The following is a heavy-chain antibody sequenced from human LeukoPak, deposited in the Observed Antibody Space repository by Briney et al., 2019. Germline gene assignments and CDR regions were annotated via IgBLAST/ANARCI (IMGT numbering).Heavy chain of an antibody. D-gene: IGHD1-26*01. CDR1: GFTFSSYA. Sequence: GGSLRLSCAASGFTFSSYAMSWVRQAPGKGLEWVSGISGSGDSTYYADSVKGRFTISRDTSKNTLYLQMNSLRAEDTALYYCAKDGDTVSGTYYFDMDVWGKGTTVTISS. CDR2: ISGSGDST. CDR3: AKDGDTVSGTYYFDMDV. J-gene: IGHJ6*03. V-gene: IGHV3-23*01.